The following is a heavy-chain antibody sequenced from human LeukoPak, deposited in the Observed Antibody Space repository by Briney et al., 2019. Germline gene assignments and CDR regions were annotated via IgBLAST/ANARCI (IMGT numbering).Heavy chain of an antibody. CDR2: IIPIFGTA. CDR3: ARGLDSSGYPAGGPPSVYFDY. Sequence: GASVKVSCKASGGTFSSYAISWVRQAPGQGLEWMGGIIPIFGTANYAQKFQGRVTITADESTSTAYMELSSLRSEDTAVYYCARGLDSSGYPAGGPPSVYFDYWGQGTLVTVSS. J-gene: IGHJ4*02. V-gene: IGHV1-69*13. D-gene: IGHD3-22*01. CDR1: GGTFSSYA.